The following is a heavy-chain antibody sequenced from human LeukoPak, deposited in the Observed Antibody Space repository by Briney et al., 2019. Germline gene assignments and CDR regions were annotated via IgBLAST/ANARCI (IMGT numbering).Heavy chain of an antibody. CDR3: AKGVSLAIPATRASDY. J-gene: IGHJ4*02. D-gene: IGHD1-14*01. CDR1: GFRFSTYA. CDR2: ISNSGDGT. V-gene: IGHV3-23*01. Sequence: GGSLRLSCAASGFRFSTYAMSWVRQASGKGLEWVSIISNSGDGTYYADSVKGRFTISRDNSQNTLYLQMSSLRAEDTAVYYCAKGVSLAIPATRASDYWGQGTLVTVSS.